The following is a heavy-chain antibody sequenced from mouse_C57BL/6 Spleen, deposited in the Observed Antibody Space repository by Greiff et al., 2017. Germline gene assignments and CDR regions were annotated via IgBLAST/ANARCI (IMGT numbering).Heavy chain of an antibody. V-gene: IGHV1-39*01. CDR2: INPNYGTT. CDR3: ASGSYYAMDY. J-gene: IGHJ4*01. Sequence: EVQLQESGPELVKPGASVKISCKPSGYSFTDYNMNLVKQSNGKSLEWIGVINPNYGTTSYNQKFTGKATLTVDQSSRTAYMQLNSLTSEDSAVYYGASGSYYAMDYWGQGASVTVS. CDR1: GYSFTDYN.